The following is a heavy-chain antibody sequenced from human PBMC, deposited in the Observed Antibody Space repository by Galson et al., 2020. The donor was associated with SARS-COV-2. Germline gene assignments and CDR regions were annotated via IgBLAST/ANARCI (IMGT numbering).Heavy chain of an antibody. CDR1: GFTFSSYG. D-gene: IGHD3-3*01. V-gene: IGHV3-30*18. CDR3: AKDYMYYDFWSGYITSDYYYYYGMDV. J-gene: IGHJ6*02. CDR2: ISYDGSNK. Sequence: PGGSLRLSCAASGFTFSSYGMHWVRQAPGKGLEWVAVISYDGSNKYYADSVKGRFTISRHNSKNTLYLQMNSLRAEDTAVYYCAKDYMYYDFWSGYITSDYYYYYGMDVWGQGTTVTVSS.